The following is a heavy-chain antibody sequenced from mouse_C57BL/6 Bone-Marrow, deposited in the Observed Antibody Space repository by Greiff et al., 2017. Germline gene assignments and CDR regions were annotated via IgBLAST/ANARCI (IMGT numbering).Heavy chain of an antibody. CDR1: GYTFTSYW. CDR2: IDTSDSYT. V-gene: IGHV1-69*01. CDR3: ARGLGGFAY. J-gene: IGHJ3*01. Sequence: QVQLQQPGAELVLPGASVKLSCKASGYTFTSYWMHWVKQRPGQGLEWIGEIDTSDSYTYYNQKFKGKSTLTVAKSSSTAYMQLSSLTSEDSAVYYCARGLGGFAYWGQGTLVTVSA.